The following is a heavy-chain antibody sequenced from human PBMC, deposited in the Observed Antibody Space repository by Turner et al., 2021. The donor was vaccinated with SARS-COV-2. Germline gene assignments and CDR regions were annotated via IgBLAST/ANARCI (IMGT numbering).Heavy chain of an antibody. D-gene: IGHD3-10*01. CDR3: ARAKFRGLISWFDP. J-gene: IGHJ5*02. V-gene: IGHV3-13*04. Sequence: EVQLVESGGGLVQPGGSLRLSCAASGFTFSNYDMHWVRQATGKGLEWVSAVGTAGDTYYPGSVKGRFTISRENGKNSLYLQMNSLRAGDTAVYYYARAKFRGLISWFDPWGQGTLVTVSS. CDR2: VGTAGDT. CDR1: GFTFSNYD.